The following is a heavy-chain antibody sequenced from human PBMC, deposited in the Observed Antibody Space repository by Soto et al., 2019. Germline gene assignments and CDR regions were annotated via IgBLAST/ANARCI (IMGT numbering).Heavy chain of an antibody. CDR1: GGTFSSYA. Sequence: QVQLVQSGAEVKKPGSSVKVSCKASGGTFSSYAISWVRQAPGQGLEWMGGIIPIFGTANYAQKFQGRVTITADESTSTAYMELSRLRSEDTAVYYCARGKQQVGVVIINPYYYGMDVWGQGTTGTVSS. CDR2: IIPIFGTA. D-gene: IGHD3-3*01. CDR3: ARGKQQVGVVIINPYYYGMDV. J-gene: IGHJ6*02. V-gene: IGHV1-69*01.